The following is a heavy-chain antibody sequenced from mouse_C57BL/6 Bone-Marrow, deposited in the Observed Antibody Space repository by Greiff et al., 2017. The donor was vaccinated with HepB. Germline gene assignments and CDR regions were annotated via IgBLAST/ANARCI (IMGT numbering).Heavy chain of an antibody. CDR1: EYEFPSHY. V-gene: IGHV5-2*01. Sequence: EVKLMEPGGGLVQPGASLKLSCESNEYEFPSHYMSWVRKTPEKRLELVAAINSDGGSTYYPDTMERRSIISRDNTTKTRYLQMSSLRSEDTALYYCARQKIYYGYDWFAYWGQGTLVTVSA. J-gene: IGHJ3*01. CDR2: INSDGGST. D-gene: IGHD2-2*01. CDR3: ARQKIYYGYDWFAY.